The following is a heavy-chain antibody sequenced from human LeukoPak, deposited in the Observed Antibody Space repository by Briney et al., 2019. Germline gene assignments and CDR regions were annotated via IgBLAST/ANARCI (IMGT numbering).Heavy chain of an antibody. D-gene: IGHD6-13*01. CDR3: AKDHGIAAAGSDY. CDR1: GFTFSSYG. V-gene: IGHV3-33*06. J-gene: IGHJ4*02. Sequence: GGSLRLSCAASGFTFSSYGMHWVRQAPGKGLEWVAVIWYDGSNKYYADSVKGRFTISRDNSKNTLCLQMNSLRAEDTAVYYCAKDHGIAAAGSDYWGQGTLVTVSS. CDR2: IWYDGSNK.